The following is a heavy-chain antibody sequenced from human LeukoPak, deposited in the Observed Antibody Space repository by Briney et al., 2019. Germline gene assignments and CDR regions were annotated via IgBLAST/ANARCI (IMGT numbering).Heavy chain of an antibody. CDR3: AREGSTSGTNWFDP. J-gene: IGHJ5*02. CDR1: DYSITSDYY. Sequence: SETLSLTCAVSDYSITSDYYWGWIRQPPGKGLEWIGSIYHSGSTYYNPSLRSRVTISVDTSKNQFSLKLTSVTAADTAVYYCAREGSTSGTNWFDPWGQGTLVTVSS. D-gene: IGHD3-10*01. V-gene: IGHV4-38-2*02. CDR2: IYHSGST.